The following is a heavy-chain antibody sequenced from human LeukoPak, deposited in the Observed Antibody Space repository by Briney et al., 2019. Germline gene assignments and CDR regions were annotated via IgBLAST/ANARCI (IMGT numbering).Heavy chain of an antibody. V-gene: IGHV3-23*01. Sequence: GGSLRLSCAASGFTFSSYAMSWVRQAPGKGLEWVSGVSGSGGSTYYADSVKGRFTISRDNSKNTLYLQMNSLRAEDTAVYYCARYQIFGVVQYYYYMDVWGKGTTVTVSS. CDR2: VSGSGGST. D-gene: IGHD3-3*01. J-gene: IGHJ6*03. CDR3: ARYQIFGVVQYYYYMDV. CDR1: GFTFSSYA.